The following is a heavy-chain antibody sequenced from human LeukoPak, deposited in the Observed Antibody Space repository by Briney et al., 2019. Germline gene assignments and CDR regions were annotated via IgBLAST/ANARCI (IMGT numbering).Heavy chain of an antibody. CDR3: ARGYCSGGSCYPYYFDY. V-gene: IGHV4-34*01. CDR2: INHSGST. J-gene: IGHJ4*02. CDR1: GGSFSGYY. Sequence: SETLSLTCAVYGGSFSGYYWSWIRQPPGKGLEWIGEINHSGSTNYNPSLKSRVTISVDTSKNQFSLKLSSVTAADTAVYYCARGYCSGGSCYPYYFDYWGQGTLVTVSS. D-gene: IGHD2-15*01.